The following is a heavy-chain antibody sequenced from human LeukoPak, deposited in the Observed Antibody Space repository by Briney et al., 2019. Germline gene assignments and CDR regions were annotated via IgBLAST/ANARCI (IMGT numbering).Heavy chain of an antibody. CDR3: ARDRSSTTGGLFDY. V-gene: IGHV4-4*07. CDR1: GGSISSYY. D-gene: IGHD2-2*01. CDR2: VYTSGST. J-gene: IGHJ4*02. Sequence: SETLSLTCTVSGGSISSYYWSWIRQPAGKGLEWIGRVYTSGSTNYNPSLKSRVTTSVDTSKNQFSLKLSSVTAADTAVYYCARDRSSTTGGLFDYWGQGTLVTVSS.